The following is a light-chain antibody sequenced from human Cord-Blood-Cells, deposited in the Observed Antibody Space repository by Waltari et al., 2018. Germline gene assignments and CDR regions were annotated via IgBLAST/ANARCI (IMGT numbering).Light chain of an antibody. CDR2: DVS. CDR1: SSDVGGYNY. CDR3: SSYTSSSTLV. J-gene: IGLJ2*01. V-gene: IGLV2-14*01. Sequence: QSALTQPAAVSGSPGQPITISCTGTSSDVGGYNYVSWYQQHPGKAPKLMIYDVSKRASAVSTRLSGSKSGNTASLTICGLQAEDEADSYCSSYTSSSTLVFGGGTKLTVL.